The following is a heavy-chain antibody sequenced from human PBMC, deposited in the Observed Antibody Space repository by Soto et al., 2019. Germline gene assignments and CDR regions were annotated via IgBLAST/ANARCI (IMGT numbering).Heavy chain of an antibody. J-gene: IGHJ4*02. Sequence: QVQLVQSAAEVRKPGASVKVSCKASGYSFTSYTIHWVRQAPGQRLEWMGWVNAGNGDTKYSRNFQGRVTISRDTSASTAYIELSSLRSEDTAVYYCARDPADYWGQGTLVTVSS. CDR1: GYSFTSYT. CDR2: VNAGNGDT. CDR3: ARDPADY. V-gene: IGHV1-3*01.